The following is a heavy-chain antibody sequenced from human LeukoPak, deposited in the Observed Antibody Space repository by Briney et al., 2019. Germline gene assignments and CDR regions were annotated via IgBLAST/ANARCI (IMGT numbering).Heavy chain of an antibody. CDR3: ARGDYYDSSGPGYFDY. J-gene: IGHJ4*02. CDR1: GFTFSDYA. D-gene: IGHD3-22*01. V-gene: IGHV3-23*01. CDR2: FDGSGDGT. Sequence: GGSLRLSCAASGFTFSDYAMSWVRQAPGKGLEWVSGFDGSGDGTYYVDSVKGRFTISRDNSENTVYLQMNSVRAEDTAVYYCARGDYYDSSGPGYFDYWGQGTLVTVSS.